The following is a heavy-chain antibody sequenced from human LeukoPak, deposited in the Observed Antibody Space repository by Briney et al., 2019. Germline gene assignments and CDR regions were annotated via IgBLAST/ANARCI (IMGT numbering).Heavy chain of an antibody. V-gene: IGHV5-51*01. J-gene: IGHJ4*02. Sequence: GESLKISCKGSGYSFASYWIGWVRQMPGKGLEWMGIIYPGDSDTRYSPSFQGQVTISADKSISTAYLQWSALKASNTAMYYCARRYSSSSNGDYWGQGTLVTVSS. CDR2: IYPGDSDT. CDR3: ARRYSSSSNGDY. CDR1: GYSFASYW. D-gene: IGHD6-6*01.